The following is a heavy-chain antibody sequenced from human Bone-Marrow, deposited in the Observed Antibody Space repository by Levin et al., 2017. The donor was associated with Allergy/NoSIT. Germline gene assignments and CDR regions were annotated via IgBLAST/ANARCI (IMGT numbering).Heavy chain of an antibody. CDR3: AKEKKVGYCSSTSCPTGDY. CDR2: IYHSGST. V-gene: IGHV4-30-2*01. CDR1: GGSISSGGYS. D-gene: IGHD2-2*01. J-gene: IGHJ4*02. Sequence: PSETLSLTCAVSGGSISSGGYSWSWIRQPPGKGLEWIGYIYHSGSTYYNPSLKSRVTISVDRSKNQFSLKLSSVTAADTAVYYCAKEKKVGYCSSTSCPTGDYWGQGTLVTVSS.